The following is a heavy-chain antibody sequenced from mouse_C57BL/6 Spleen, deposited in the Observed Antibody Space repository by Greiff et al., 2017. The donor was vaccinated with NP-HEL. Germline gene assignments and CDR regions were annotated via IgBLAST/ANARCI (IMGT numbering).Heavy chain of an antibody. CDR1: GYTFTDYE. Sequence: VQLQQSGAELVRPGASVTLSCKASGYTFTDYEMPWVKQTPVHGLEWIGAIDPETGGTAYNQKFKGKAILTADKSSSTPYMQLRRLTSEDSAVYDSTRAPYGNYERVCDYWGQGTTLTVSS. CDR3: TRAPYGNYERVCDY. D-gene: IGHD2-1*01. J-gene: IGHJ2*01. V-gene: IGHV1-15*01. CDR2: IDPETGGT.